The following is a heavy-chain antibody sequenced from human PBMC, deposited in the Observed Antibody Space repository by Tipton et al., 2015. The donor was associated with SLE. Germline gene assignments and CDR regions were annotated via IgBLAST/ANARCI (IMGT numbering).Heavy chain of an antibody. CDR1: GGSISSNY. D-gene: IGHD2-8*02. J-gene: IGHJ4*02. CDR2: ISYNGGT. CDR3: ARDVGGYNTGWFPYYFDY. Sequence: TLSLTCSVSGGSISSNYWIWIRQPPGKGLEWIGYISYNGGTNYNPSLKSRVTMSVDTAKNQFSLSLSSVTAADTAVYYCARDVGGYNTGWFPYYFDYWGQGTLVTVSS. V-gene: IGHV4-59*12.